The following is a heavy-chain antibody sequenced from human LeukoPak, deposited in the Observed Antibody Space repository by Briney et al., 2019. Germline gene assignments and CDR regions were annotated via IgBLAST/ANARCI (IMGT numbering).Heavy chain of an antibody. CDR1: GFTSSSYG. V-gene: IGHV3-23*01. CDR3: AKVSPPFQWLVQFDY. CDR2: VSGSGGST. Sequence: PGGSLRLSCAASGFTSSSYGMSWVRQAPGKGLEWVSTVSGSGGSTYYADSVKGRFTISRDNSENTLYLQMNSLRADDTAVYYCAKVSPPFQWLVQFDYWGQGTLVTVSS. D-gene: IGHD6-19*01. J-gene: IGHJ4*02.